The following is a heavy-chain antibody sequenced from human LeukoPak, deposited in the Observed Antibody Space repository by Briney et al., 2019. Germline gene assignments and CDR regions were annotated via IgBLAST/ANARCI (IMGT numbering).Heavy chain of an antibody. Sequence: GASVKVSCKASGGTFSSYAISWVRQAPGQGLEWMGGIIPIFGTANYAQKFQGRVTMTEDTSTDTAYRELSSLRSEDTAVYYCATLHYYYDSSGTSDYFDYWGQGTLVTVSS. CDR1: GGTFSSYA. V-gene: IGHV1-69*06. D-gene: IGHD3-22*01. CDR2: IIPIFGTA. J-gene: IGHJ4*02. CDR3: ATLHYYYDSSGTSDYFDY.